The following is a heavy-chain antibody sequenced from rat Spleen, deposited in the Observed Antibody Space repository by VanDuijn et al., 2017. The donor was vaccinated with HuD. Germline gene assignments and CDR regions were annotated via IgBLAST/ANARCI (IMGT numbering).Heavy chain of an antibody. V-gene: IGHV5-7*01. Sequence: EVQLVESGGGLVQPGNSLKLSCAASGFTFSDYAMAWVRQSPKKGLEWVATIIYDGTSTYYRDSVKGRFTISRDNAKSTLYLQMNSLRSEDTATYYCARHRRVSPFDYWGQGVMVTVSS. CDR3: ARHRRVSPFDY. CDR2: IIYDGTST. CDR1: GFTFSDYA. J-gene: IGHJ2*01. D-gene: IGHD1-4*01.